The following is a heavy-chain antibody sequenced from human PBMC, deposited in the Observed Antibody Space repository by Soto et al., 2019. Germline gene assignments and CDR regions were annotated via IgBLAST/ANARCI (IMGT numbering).Heavy chain of an antibody. J-gene: IGHJ4*02. CDR1: GFIFSSYG. CDR3: ARDSLLLGYYSVLEY. V-gene: IGHV3-33*01. Sequence: QVQLVESGGGVVQPGRSLRLSCAASGFIFSSYGIHWVRQAPGKGLEWVAVIWYDGSNKYYADSVKGRFTISRDNSKNTLYLQMNSLRAEDTAVYYCARDSLLLGYYSVLEYWGQGTLVTVSS. D-gene: IGHD3-3*01. CDR2: IWYDGSNK.